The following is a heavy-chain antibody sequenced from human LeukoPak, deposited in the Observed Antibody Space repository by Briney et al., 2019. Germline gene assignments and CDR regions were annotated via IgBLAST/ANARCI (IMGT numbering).Heavy chain of an antibody. CDR1: GFTFSDYY. CDR3: ARVLVAMIVEYYFDY. J-gene: IGHJ4*02. D-gene: IGHD3-22*01. CDR2: ISSSGSTI. V-gene: IGHV3-11*01. Sequence: GGSLRLSCAASGFTFSDYYMSWIRQAPGKGLEWVSYISSSGSTIYYVDSVKGRFTISRDNAKNSLYLQMNSLRAEDTAVYYCARVLVAMIVEYYFDYWGQGTLVTVSS.